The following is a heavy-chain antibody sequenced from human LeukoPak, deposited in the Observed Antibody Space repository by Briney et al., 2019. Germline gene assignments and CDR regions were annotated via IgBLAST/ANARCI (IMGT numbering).Heavy chain of an antibody. D-gene: IGHD7-27*01. J-gene: IGHJ4*02. CDR3: VRTPPNWGFDY. Sequence: ASVKVSCKASGYTFTGYYMHWVRQATGQGLEWLGWMSPNSGDTGYAQKFQGRVTMTSDSSISTAYMELSSLRSEDTAIYYCVRTPPNWGFDYWGQGTLVTVSS. V-gene: IGHV1-8*02. CDR2: MSPNSGDT. CDR1: GYTFTGYY.